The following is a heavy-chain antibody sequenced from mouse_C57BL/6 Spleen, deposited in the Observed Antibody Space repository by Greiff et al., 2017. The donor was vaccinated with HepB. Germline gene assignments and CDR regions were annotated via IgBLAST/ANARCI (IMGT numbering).Heavy chain of an antibody. CDR2: IYPSDSET. CDR3: ARSVYSPWYFDV. D-gene: IGHD2-12*01. Sequence: VQLQQSGAELVRPGSSVKLSCKASGYTFTSYWMDWVKQRPGQGLEWIGNIYPSDSETHYNQKFKDKATLTVDKSSSTAYMQLSSLTSEDSAVYYGARSVYSPWYFDVWGTGTTVTVSS. V-gene: IGHV1-61*01. CDR1: GYTFTSYW. J-gene: IGHJ1*03.